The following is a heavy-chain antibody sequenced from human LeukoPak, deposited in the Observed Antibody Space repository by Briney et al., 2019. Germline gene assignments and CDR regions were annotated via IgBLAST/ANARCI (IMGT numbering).Heavy chain of an antibody. J-gene: IGHJ4*02. CDR2: VDPEDGET. V-gene: IGHV1-69-2*01. CDR1: GYTFTDYY. Sequence: AASVKVSCKVSGYTFTDYYMHWVQQAPGKGLEWMGLVDPEDGETIYAEKFQGRVTITADTSTDTAYMELSSLRSEDTAVYYCATGRYYYDSSGYYQLDYWGQGTLVTVSS. CDR3: ATGRYYYDSSGYYQLDY. D-gene: IGHD3-22*01.